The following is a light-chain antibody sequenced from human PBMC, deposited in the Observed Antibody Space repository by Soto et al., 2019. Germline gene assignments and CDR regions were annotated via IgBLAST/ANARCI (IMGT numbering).Light chain of an antibody. CDR1: NSDVGSYNL. CDR3: ASFRSGTILV. Sequence: QSALTQPASVSGSPRQSITISCTGTNSDVGSYNLVSWYQQSPGKAPRLLIYEVNNRPSGVSRRLSGSKAGNTASLTISGLLEDDEADYFCASFRSGTILVFGSGTKVTVL. CDR2: EVN. J-gene: IGLJ1*01. V-gene: IGLV2-14*02.